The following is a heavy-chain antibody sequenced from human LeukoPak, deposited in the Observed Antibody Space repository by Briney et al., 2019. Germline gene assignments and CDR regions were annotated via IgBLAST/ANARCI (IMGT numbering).Heavy chain of an antibody. CDR2: IKQDGSEK. J-gene: IGHJ5*02. D-gene: IGHD4-17*01. V-gene: IGHV3-7*01. CDR1: GFTFSSYW. Sequence: PGGPLRLSCAASGFTFSSYWMSWVRQAPGKGLEWVANIKQDGSEKYYVDSVKGRFTISRDNAKNSLYLQMNSLRAEDTAVYYCARTTVTGDYDWFDPWGQGTLVTVSS. CDR3: ARTTVTGDYDWFDP.